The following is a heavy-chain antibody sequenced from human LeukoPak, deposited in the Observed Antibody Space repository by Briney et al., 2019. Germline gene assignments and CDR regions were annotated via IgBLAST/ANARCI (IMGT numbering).Heavy chain of an antibody. J-gene: IGHJ1*01. V-gene: IGHV4-30-2*01. CDR1: GGSITSGGYS. CDR3: ASEIRH. CDR2: IHHGGST. Sequence: SETLSLTCAVSGGSITSGGYSWSWIRQPPGEGPEWIGYIHHGGSTYYSPSLKSRVTMSVDRSKNQFSLNLSSVTAADTAVYYCASEIRHWGQGTLVTVSS.